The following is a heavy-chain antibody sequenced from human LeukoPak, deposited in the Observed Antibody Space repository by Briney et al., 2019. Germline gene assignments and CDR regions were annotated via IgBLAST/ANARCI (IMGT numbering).Heavy chain of an antibody. CDR1: GGSISSYY. Sequence: SETLSLTCTVSGGSISSYYWSWIRQPAGKGLEWVGRIYTSGSTNYNPSLKSRVTISVDKSKNQFSLKLSSVTAADTAVYYCARGPGAHYYDSSGYFNFDYWGQGTLVTVSS. J-gene: IGHJ4*02. CDR3: ARGPGAHYYDSSGYFNFDY. V-gene: IGHV4-4*07. CDR2: IYTSGST. D-gene: IGHD3-22*01.